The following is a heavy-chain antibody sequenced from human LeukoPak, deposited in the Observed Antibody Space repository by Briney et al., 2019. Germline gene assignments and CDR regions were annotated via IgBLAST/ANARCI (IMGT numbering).Heavy chain of an antibody. CDR2: VDPEDGEP. V-gene: IGHV1-69-2*01. CDR1: GYTFTDYY. D-gene: IGHD3-10*01. Sequence: GATVKISCKASGYTFTDYYMHWGQQAPGKGLEWMGRVDPEDGEPIYAEKFQGRVTISADTYTDTAYLELSSLRSEDTAVYYCATGPKGSGSYYNPKSLFFDFWGQGTLVTVSS. CDR3: ATGPKGSGSYYNPKSLFFDF. J-gene: IGHJ4*02.